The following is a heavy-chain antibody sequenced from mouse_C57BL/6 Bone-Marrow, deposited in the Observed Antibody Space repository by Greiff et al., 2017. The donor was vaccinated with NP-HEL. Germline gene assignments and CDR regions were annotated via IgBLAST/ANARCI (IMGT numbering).Heavy chain of an antibody. Sequence: EVMLVESGGGLVQPGGSLKLSCAASGFTFSDYYMYWVRQTPEKRLEWVAYISNGGGSTYYPDTVKGRFTISRDNAKNTLYLQMSRLKSEDTAMYYCARPHYDYDVDYAMDYWGQGTSVTVSS. V-gene: IGHV5-12*01. D-gene: IGHD2-4*01. CDR1: GFTFSDYY. CDR2: ISNGGGST. CDR3: ARPHYDYDVDYAMDY. J-gene: IGHJ4*01.